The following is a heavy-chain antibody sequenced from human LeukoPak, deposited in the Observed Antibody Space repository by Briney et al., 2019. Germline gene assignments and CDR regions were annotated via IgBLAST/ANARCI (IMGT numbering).Heavy chain of an antibody. CDR2: IHTSGST. D-gene: IGHD3-3*01. CDR3: ARDPEGHGYYFDY. Sequence: PSETLSLTCTVSGGSTSNYFCTWVRQSAGKGLEWIGRIHTSGSTNYNPSLKSRVSMSVDTSKNQFSLKLSSVTAADTAVYYCARDPEGHGYYFDYWGQGALVTVSS. V-gene: IGHV4-4*07. CDR1: GGSTSNYF. J-gene: IGHJ4*02.